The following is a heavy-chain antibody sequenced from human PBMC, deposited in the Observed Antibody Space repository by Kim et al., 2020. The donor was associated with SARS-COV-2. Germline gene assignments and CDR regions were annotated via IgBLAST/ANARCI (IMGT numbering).Heavy chain of an antibody. CDR3: AKERGDGYRSNWYFDL. D-gene: IGHD3-10*01. J-gene: IGHJ2*01. CDR1: GFTFSSYA. Sequence: GGSLRLSCAASGFTFSSYAMSWVRQAPGKGLEWVSAISGSGGSTYYADSVKGRFTISRDNSKNTLYLQMNSLRAEDTAVYYCAKERGDGYRSNWYFDLWGRGTLVTVSS. CDR2: ISGSGGST. V-gene: IGHV3-23*01.